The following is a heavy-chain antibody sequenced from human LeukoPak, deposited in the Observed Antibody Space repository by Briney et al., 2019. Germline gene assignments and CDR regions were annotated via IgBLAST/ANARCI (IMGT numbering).Heavy chain of an antibody. V-gene: IGHV1-69*13. CDR3: ATYGDSEYFFDY. J-gene: IGHJ4*02. Sequence: SVKVSCKASGGTFSSYAISWVRQAPGQGLEWMGGIIPIFGTANYAQKLQGRVTITADESTSTAYMELSSLRSEDTAVYYCATYGDSEYFFDYWGQGTLVTVSS. CDR2: IIPIFGTA. CDR1: GGTFSSYA. D-gene: IGHD4-17*01.